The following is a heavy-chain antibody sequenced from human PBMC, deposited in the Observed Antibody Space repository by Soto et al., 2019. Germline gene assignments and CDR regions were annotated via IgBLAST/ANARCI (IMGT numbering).Heavy chain of an antibody. Sequence: QVQLQQWGAGLLKPSETLSLTCAVYGGSFSGYYWSWIRQPPGKGLEWIGEINHSGSTNYNPSLKSRVTRSVDTSKNQFSLKLSSVTAADTAVYYCARGRVVRGVTHNWFDPWGQGTLVTVSS. CDR3: ARGRVVRGVTHNWFDP. CDR2: INHSGST. D-gene: IGHD3-10*01. CDR1: GGSFSGYY. J-gene: IGHJ5*02. V-gene: IGHV4-34*01.